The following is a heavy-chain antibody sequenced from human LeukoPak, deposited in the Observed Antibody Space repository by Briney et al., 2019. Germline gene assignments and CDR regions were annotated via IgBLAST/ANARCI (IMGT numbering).Heavy chain of an antibody. CDR3: ARGGLYCSSTSCYRYYYYYYTDV. D-gene: IGHD2-2*01. V-gene: IGHV4-34*01. CDR1: GGSFSGYY. Sequence: SETLSLTCAVYGGSFSGYYWSWIRQPPGKGLEWIGEINHSGSTNYYPSLKSRVTISVDTSKNQFSLKLSSVTAADTAVYYCARGGLYCSSTSCYRYYYYYYTDVWGKGTRSPSP. J-gene: IGHJ6*03. CDR2: INHSGST.